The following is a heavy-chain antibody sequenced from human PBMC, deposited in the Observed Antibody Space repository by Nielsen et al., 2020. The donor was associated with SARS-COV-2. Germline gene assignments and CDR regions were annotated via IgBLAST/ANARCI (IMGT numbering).Heavy chain of an antibody. J-gene: IGHJ6*02. CDR2: ISYEGSQK. D-gene: IGHD3-16*01. Sequence: GESLKISCAASGFTFNNFGFYWVRQAPGKGLEWVASISYEGSQKYYAESLTGRFTVSRDTSKNTVYLQMNSLSVEDTAAYHCAKRRAVFMLTFGGEGAMDVWGQGTTVSVSS. V-gene: IGHV3-30*18. CDR1: GFTFNNFG. CDR3: AKRRAVFMLTFGGEGAMDV.